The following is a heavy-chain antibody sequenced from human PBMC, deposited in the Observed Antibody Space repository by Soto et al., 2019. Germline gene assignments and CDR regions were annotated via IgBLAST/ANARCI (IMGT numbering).Heavy chain of an antibody. V-gene: IGHV5-51*01. CDR3: ARKRSGIAEAGTADFNYNWFDP. CDR1: GYSFTNYW. Sequence: GDSLNISCKGSGYSFTNYWIGWVRQMPGKGLEWMGIIYPGGSDTRYSPSFQGQVTISADKSISTAYLQWSSLQGSDTAMYYCARKRSGIAEAGTADFNYNWFDPWGQATLLTVCS. CDR2: IYPGGSDT. D-gene: IGHD6-19*01. J-gene: IGHJ5*02.